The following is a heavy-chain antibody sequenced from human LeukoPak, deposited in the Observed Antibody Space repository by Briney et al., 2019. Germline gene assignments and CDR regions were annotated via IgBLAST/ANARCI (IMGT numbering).Heavy chain of an antibody. D-gene: IGHD6-19*01. CDR3: AKDHRSGWYAPCDY. Sequence: GGSLRLSCAASGFTFSSYAMHWVRQAPGKGLEWVAVISYDGSNKYYADSVKGRFTISRDNSKNTLYLQMNSLRAEDTAVYYCAKDHRSGWYAPCDYWGQGTLVTVSS. J-gene: IGHJ4*02. CDR2: ISYDGSNK. V-gene: IGHV3-30*04. CDR1: GFTFSSYA.